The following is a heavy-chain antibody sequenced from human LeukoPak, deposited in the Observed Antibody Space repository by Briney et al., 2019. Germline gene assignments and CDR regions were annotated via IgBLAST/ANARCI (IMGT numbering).Heavy chain of an antibody. CDR1: GFKFDDYG. D-gene: IGHD1-26*01. Sequence: GGSLRLSCAASGFKFDDYGMHWVRQAPGKGLEWVSSINWNSGSIAYADSVKGRFTISRDNAKKSLYLQMNSLRSEDTALYHCAKDIYWGEVGAFDYWGQGTLVTVSS. J-gene: IGHJ4*02. CDR3: AKDIYWGEVGAFDY. CDR2: INWNSGSI. V-gene: IGHV3-9*01.